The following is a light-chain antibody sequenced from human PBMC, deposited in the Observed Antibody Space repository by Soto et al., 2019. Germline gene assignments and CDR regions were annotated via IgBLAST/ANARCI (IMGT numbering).Light chain of an antibody. Sequence: VLTQSPATLSLSPGERATLSRRASQSIHTSLAWYQQKSGKPPRLVIYDSTLRANGVPDRFGGSRSGKEFTLTINSLEPEDFEVYYCQQRNVWPPITFGQGTRLEIK. CDR3: QQRNVWPPIT. CDR2: DST. CDR1: QSIHTS. J-gene: IGKJ5*01. V-gene: IGKV3-11*01.